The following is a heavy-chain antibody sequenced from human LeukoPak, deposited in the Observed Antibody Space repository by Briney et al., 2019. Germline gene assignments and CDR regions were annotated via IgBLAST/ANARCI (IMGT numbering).Heavy chain of an antibody. Sequence: GGSLRLSCTASGFTFNIFGMYWVRQAPGKGLEWVAFIRNDGTHEKYGDSVKGRFTISRDNSKNTLYLLMNSLRGEDTAIYYCAKDPKNNVFSEGSFDYWGQGTLVSVSS. CDR1: GFTFNIFG. D-gene: IGHD3/OR15-3a*01. J-gene: IGHJ4*02. CDR2: IRNDGTHE. V-gene: IGHV3-30*02. CDR3: AKDPKNNVFSEGSFDY.